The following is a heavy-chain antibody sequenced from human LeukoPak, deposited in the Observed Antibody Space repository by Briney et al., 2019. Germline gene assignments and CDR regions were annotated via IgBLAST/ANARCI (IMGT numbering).Heavy chain of an antibody. Sequence: GGSLRLSCAASGFTFRSYGMHWVRQVPGKGLVWVSRINDDGSATFYADSVKGRFTISRDNAKNSLYLQMNSLRAEDTAVYYCAELGITMIGGVWGKGTTVTISS. CDR3: AELGITMIGGV. J-gene: IGHJ6*04. D-gene: IGHD3-10*02. CDR1: GFTFRSYG. CDR2: INDDGSAT. V-gene: IGHV3-74*01.